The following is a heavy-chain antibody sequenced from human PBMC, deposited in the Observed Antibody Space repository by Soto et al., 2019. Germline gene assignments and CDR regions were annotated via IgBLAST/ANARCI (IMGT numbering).Heavy chain of an antibody. CDR2: IYYSGST. CDR1: GGSISSGGYY. V-gene: IGHV4-31*03. CDR3: ARTLAAGTDGLDY. Sequence: QVQLQESGPGLVKPSQTLSLTCTVSGGSISSGGYYWSWIRQHPGKGLEWIGYIYYSGSTYYNPSLKSRVTMSVDTSRNPFSLKLSSVTAADTAMYYCARTLAAGTDGLDYWGQGTLVTVSS. J-gene: IGHJ4*02. D-gene: IGHD6-13*01.